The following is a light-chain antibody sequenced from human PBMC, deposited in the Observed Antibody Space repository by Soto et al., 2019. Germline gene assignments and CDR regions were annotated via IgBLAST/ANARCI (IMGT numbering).Light chain of an antibody. V-gene: IGLV2-14*01. Sequence: QCALTQPASVSGSPGQSITISCTGTITDIGAYNYVSWYQQHPGKAPKLLIYGVSSRPSGVSNRFSGSKSGNAAYLTISGLQADDEAEYYCSSYTSSITPYVFGTGTKLTVL. CDR1: ITDIGAYNY. J-gene: IGLJ1*01. CDR2: GVS. CDR3: SSYTSSITPYV.